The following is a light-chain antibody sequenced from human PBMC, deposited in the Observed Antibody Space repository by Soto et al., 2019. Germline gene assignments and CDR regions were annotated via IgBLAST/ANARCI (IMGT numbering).Light chain of an antibody. Sequence: DVMMNQTPLSLSVAPGQPASISCKSRQSLLHITGETFLFWYLQKPGQSPQLLIYEVSTRVSGVPDRFSGSGSGTDFTLEISRVETDDVGIYYCMQSTQLPPTSGQGTRL. CDR2: EVS. J-gene: IGKJ5*01. CDR1: QSLLHITGETF. CDR3: MQSTQLPPT. V-gene: IGKV2D-29*02.